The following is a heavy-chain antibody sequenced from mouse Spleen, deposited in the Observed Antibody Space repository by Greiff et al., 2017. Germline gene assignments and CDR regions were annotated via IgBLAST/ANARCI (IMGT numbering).Heavy chain of an antibody. V-gene: IGHV15-2*01. D-gene: IGHD1-1*01. J-gene: IGHJ4*01. CDR1: DSEVFPIAY. CDR2: ILPSIGRT. CDR3: ARGTTVRNYAMDY. Sequence: VQLVESGSELRSPGSSVKLSCKDFDSEVFPIAYMSWVRQKPGHGFEWIGGILPSIGRTIYGEKFEDKATLDADTLSNTAYLELNSLTSEDSAIYYCARGTTVRNYAMDYWGQGTSVTVSS.